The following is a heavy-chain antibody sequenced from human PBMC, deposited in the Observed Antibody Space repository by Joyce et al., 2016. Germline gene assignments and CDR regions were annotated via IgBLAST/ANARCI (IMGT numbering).Heavy chain of an antibody. CDR1: GFYFSSFW. CDR3: ARQQVGGYHPTPGY. Sequence: EVQLVQSGAEVKKPGESLTISCKGSGFYFSSFWISWVRQMPGKGLELMGMIDPSDSLTKYSPSFQGLFSTSVDKSPSTAYPQWSSQKASDTAVYYCARQQVGGYHPTPGYWGQGTLVAVYS. D-gene: IGHD5-12*01. J-gene: IGHJ4*02. CDR2: IDPSDSLT. V-gene: IGHV5-10-1*03.